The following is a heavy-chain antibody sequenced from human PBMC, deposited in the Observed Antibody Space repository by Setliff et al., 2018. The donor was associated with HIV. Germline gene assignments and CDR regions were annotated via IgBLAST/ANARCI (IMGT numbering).Heavy chain of an antibody. Sequence: PGGSLRLSCTAFGFTFGDYALSWVRQAPGKGLEWIGFIRSKAYGGTREYAASVKGRFTISRDDSKSIAYLQMNSLKTEDTAVYYCARDFGGPLVIPAHWGQGTLVTVSS. V-gene: IGHV3-49*04. D-gene: IGHD3-16*02. CDR2: IRSKAYGGTR. CDR1: GFTFGDYA. CDR3: ARDFGGPLVIPAH. J-gene: IGHJ4*02.